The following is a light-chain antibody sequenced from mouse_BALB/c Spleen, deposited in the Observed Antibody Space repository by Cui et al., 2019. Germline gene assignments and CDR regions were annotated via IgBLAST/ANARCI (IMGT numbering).Light chain of an antibody. CDR1: QMISNY. J-gene: IGKJ4*01. V-gene: IGKV5-45*01. CDR2: YAS. CDR3: QQSNSWPT. Sequence: IALTLSPASLSVSRGERVSLSGRASQMISNYLHGYQQKSHESPRLLIKYASQSISGIPSRFSGSGSGTDFTLSINSGETEDFGMYICQQSNSWPTFGSGTKLEIK.